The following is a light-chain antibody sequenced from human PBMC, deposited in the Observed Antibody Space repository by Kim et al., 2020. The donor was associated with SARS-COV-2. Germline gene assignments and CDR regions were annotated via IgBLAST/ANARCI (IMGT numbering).Light chain of an antibody. CDR1: SLRRYY. Sequence: ALGTPVRITCQGDSLRRYYATWYQQKPGQAPILVIYGKNNRPSEIPDRFSGSSSGNTASLTITGTQAGDEADYYCNSRDSNNNVLFGGGTRLTVL. V-gene: IGLV3-19*01. J-gene: IGLJ2*01. CDR2: GKN. CDR3: NSRDSNNNVL.